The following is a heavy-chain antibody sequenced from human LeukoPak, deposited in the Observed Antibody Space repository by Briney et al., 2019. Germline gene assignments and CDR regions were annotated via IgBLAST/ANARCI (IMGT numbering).Heavy chain of an antibody. CDR1: GYTFTSYG. CDR2: ISAYSGNT. J-gene: IGHJ4*02. Sequence: ASVKVSCKASGYTFTSYGISWVRQAPGQGLEWMGWISAYSGNTNYAQKLQGRVTMTTDTSTMELRSLRSDDTAVYYCARDFTMIVVVPHYWGQGTLVTVSS. D-gene: IGHD3-22*01. CDR3: ARDFTMIVVVPHY. V-gene: IGHV1-18*01.